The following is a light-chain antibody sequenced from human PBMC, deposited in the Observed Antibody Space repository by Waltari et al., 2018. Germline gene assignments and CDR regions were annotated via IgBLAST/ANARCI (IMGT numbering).Light chain of an antibody. V-gene: IGLV1-36*01. Sequence: QSVVTQPPSVSEAPRQRVTISCSGSDSNIRNNAVNWYQQVPGKAPKLLIYYDDVLPSGVSDRFSASKSGTSASLTISGLQSDDEAEYYCATWDDSLNAVVFCGGTKLTVL. CDR2: YDD. CDR1: DSNIRNNA. J-gene: IGLJ2*01. CDR3: ATWDDSLNAVV.